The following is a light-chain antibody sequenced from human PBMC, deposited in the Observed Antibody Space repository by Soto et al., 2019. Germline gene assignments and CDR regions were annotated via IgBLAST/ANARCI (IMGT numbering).Light chain of an antibody. J-gene: IGKJ4*01. CDR1: QSVSSSF. CDR2: GAS. CDR3: QQYGSSPLT. Sequence: ELVLTQSPGTLPLSPGERATISCRASQSVSSSFLAWYQQKPGQAPRLLSYGASSRTTGIPDRFSGSGSGTDFTLTISRLETEDVAVYYCQQYGSSPLTFGGGTKVEIK. V-gene: IGKV3-20*01.